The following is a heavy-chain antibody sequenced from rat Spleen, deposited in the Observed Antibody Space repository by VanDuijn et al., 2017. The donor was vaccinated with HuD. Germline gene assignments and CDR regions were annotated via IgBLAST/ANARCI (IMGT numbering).Heavy chain of an antibody. J-gene: IGHJ4*01. CDR1: GFSLTSYS. CDR2: MWYDGDT. CDR3: ARDYGQGWVLDA. V-gene: IGHV2-34*01. Sequence: QVQLKESGPGLVQPSETLSLTCTVSGFSLTSYSVSWIRQPSGKGPEWMGRMWYDGDTAYNLTLKSRLTISRDTSKNQVFLKMNSLQTEDTGTYYWARDYGQGWVLDAWGQGASVTVSS. D-gene: IGHD1-7*01.